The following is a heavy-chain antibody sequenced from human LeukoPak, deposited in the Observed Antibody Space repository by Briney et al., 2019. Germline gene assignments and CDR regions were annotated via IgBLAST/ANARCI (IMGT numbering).Heavy chain of an antibody. Sequence: SETLSLTCTVSGGSISSYYWSWIRQPAGKGLEWIGRIYTSGSTNYNPSLKSRVTMSVDTSKNQFSLKLSSVTAADTAVYYYARDIAAAGPFDPWGQGTLVTVSS. CDR2: IYTSGST. CDR3: ARDIAAAGPFDP. V-gene: IGHV4-4*07. J-gene: IGHJ5*02. CDR1: GGSISSYY. D-gene: IGHD6-13*01.